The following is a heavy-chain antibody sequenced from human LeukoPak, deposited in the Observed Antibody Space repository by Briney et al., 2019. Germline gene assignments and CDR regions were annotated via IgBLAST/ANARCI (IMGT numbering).Heavy chain of an antibody. V-gene: IGHV3-23*01. CDR1: GFTFSNYV. CDR2: ISGSGGST. J-gene: IGHJ6*02. Sequence: PGGSLRLSCAASGFTFSNYVMSWVRQAPGKGLEWVSGISGSGGSTYYADSVKGRFTISRENSKNTLYLQMNSLRAEDTAVYYCAKDGVRGMDVWGQGTTAIVSS. CDR3: AKDGVRGMDV.